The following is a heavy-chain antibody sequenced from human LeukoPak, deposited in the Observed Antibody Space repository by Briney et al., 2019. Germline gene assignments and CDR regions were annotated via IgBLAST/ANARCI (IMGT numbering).Heavy chain of an antibody. CDR3: ARRKWAAGFDP. D-gene: IGHD6-13*01. CDR1: GFTFKSYW. CDR2: IKHDGSEK. V-gene: IGHV3-7*02. J-gene: IGHJ5*02. Sequence: GGSLRLSCAGSGFTFKSYWMSWVRQAPGKGLEWVANIKHDGSEKNYVDSVKGRFTISRGNAKNSLYLQINSLRAEDTAVYYCARRKWAAGFDPWGQGTLVTVSS.